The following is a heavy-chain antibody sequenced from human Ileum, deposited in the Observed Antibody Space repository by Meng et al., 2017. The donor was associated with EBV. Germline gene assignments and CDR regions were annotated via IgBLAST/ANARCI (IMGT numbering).Heavy chain of an antibody. CDR3: AKNGEKYFEY. CDR1: GGSISVINW. Sequence: VQRQESGPGTGNPSGTLSLPCAVAGGSISVINWWSWVRQSPEKGLEWIGEMSDSGITHYNPSLKSRVTISADKSNNQFSLKLTSVTSADTAVYFCAKNGEKYFEYWGQGTLVTVSS. V-gene: IGHV4-4*02. J-gene: IGHJ4*02. CDR2: MSDSGIT.